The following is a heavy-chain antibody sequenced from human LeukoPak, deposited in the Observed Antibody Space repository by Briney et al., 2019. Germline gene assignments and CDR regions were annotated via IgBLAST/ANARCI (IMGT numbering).Heavy chain of an antibody. V-gene: IGHV3-23*01. CDR1: GFTFSSYA. J-gene: IGHJ4*02. CDR3: ATSSSWRAFDYFDY. D-gene: IGHD6-13*01. CDR2: IGSSGGST. Sequence: GGSLRLSCAASGFTFSSYAMSWVRQAPGKGLDWVSAIGSSGGSTYYADSVKGRFTISRDDSKNTLYLQMNSLRAEDTAVFYCATSSSWRAFDYFDYWGQGTLVTVSS.